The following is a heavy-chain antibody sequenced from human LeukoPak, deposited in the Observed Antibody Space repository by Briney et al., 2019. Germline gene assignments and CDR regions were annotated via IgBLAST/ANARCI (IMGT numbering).Heavy chain of an antibody. V-gene: IGHV4-34*01. CDR3: ARRWNYGRNYYIDV. CDR1: GGSFSNYY. J-gene: IGHJ6*03. D-gene: IGHD1-7*01. CDR2: INDSGRT. Sequence: SETLSLTCAVYGGSFSNYYWSWVRQPPGGGMEWIGEINDSGRTNYNPSLMSRVTVSVDTSKNQFSLRLTSVTATDTAVYYCARRWNYGRNYYIDVWGNGATVSVSS.